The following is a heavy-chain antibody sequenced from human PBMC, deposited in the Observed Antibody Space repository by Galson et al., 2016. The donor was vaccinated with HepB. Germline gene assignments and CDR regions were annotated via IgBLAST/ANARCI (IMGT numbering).Heavy chain of an antibody. CDR2: IYPGDSDT. CDR1: GYSFTSYW. V-gene: IGHV5-51*01. J-gene: IGHJ3*02. CDR3: AGGPTWVDDPFHI. D-gene: IGHD1-1*01. Sequence: QSGAEVKKPGESLKISCKGSGYSFTSYWIAWVRQLPGKGLEWMGIIYPGDSDTRYNPSFQGKVTISADRSISAAHLQWSSLKASDTAIYYCAGGPTWVDDPFHIWGQGSMVSVSS.